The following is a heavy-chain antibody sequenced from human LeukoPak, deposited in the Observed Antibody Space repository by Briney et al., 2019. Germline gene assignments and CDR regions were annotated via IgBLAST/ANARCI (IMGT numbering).Heavy chain of an antibody. D-gene: IGHD7-27*01. Sequence: GGSLRLSCAASGFTFSSYAMHWVRQAPGKGLEYVSAISSNGGSTYYADSVKGRFTISRDNSKNTLYLQMNSLRAEDTAVYYCAKDLGYYFDYWGQGTLVTVSS. V-gene: IGHV3-64*04. J-gene: IGHJ4*02. CDR1: GFTFSSYA. CDR2: ISSNGGST. CDR3: AKDLGYYFDY.